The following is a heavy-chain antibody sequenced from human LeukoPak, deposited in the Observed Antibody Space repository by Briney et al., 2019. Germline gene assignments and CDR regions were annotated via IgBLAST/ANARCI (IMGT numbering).Heavy chain of an antibody. Sequence: PSETLSLTCTVSGGXISNYYWSWIRQPPGKGLEWIGYIFYTGTTSYSPSLKSRVTISVDTSKNQFSLKLSSVTAADTAVYYCASSQDTITAAGTPVGSWGQGTLVTVSS. J-gene: IGHJ5*02. CDR3: ASSQDTITAAGTPVGS. CDR2: IFYTGTT. V-gene: IGHV4-59*01. CDR1: GGXISNYY. D-gene: IGHD6-13*01.